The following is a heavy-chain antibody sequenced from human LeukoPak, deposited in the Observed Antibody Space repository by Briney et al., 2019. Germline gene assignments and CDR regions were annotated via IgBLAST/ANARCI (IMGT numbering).Heavy chain of an antibody. Sequence: QSGGSLRLSCAASGFTFDDYTMHWVRQAPGKGLEWVSLITLDGGSTFYADSVRGRFTISRDNSRNSLFLQMNGLRTEDTALYYCATERQKYFDYWGQGTLVTVSS. CDR3: ATERQKYFDY. CDR2: ITLDGGST. J-gene: IGHJ4*02. V-gene: IGHV3-43*01. CDR1: GFTFDDYT.